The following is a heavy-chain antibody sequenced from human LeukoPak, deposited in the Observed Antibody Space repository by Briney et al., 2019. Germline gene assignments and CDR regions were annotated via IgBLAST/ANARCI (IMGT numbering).Heavy chain of an antibody. V-gene: IGHV4-4*07. Sequence: SETLSLTCTVSGGSISSYYWSWIRQPAGKGLEWIGLIYTIANTNYNPSLKSRVTMSVDTSKNQFSLKLSSVTAADTAVYYCAAGGLWFGELSTLDYYYYGMDVWGQGTTVTVSS. D-gene: IGHD3-10*01. CDR2: IYTIANT. CDR3: AAGGLWFGELSTLDYYYYGMDV. J-gene: IGHJ6*02. CDR1: GGSISSYY.